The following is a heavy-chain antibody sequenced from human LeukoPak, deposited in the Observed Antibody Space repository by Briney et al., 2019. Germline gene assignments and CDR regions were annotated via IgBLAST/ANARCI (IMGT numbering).Heavy chain of an antibody. J-gene: IGHJ4*02. Sequence: PGGSLRLSCAASGFXFSSYWITWVRQAPGKGLEWVANIKQDGSEKYYVDSVKGRFTISRDNAKNSLYLQMNSLRAEDTAVYYCARGSNYGSPYYFDYWGQGTLVTVSS. CDR3: ARGSNYGSPYYFDY. V-gene: IGHV3-7*05. D-gene: IGHD4-11*01. CDR2: IKQDGSEK. CDR1: GFXFSSYW.